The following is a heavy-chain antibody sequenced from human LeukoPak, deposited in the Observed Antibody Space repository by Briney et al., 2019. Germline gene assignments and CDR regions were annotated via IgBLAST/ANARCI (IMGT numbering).Heavy chain of an antibody. D-gene: IGHD3-22*01. V-gene: IGHV1-46*01. CDR3: ARDGRDYYDSSGYYRPYYFDY. J-gene: IGHJ4*02. CDR1: GYIFTSYY. Sequence: ASVKVSCKASGYIFTSYYMHWVRQAPGQGLEWMGIINPSGGSTSYAQKFQGRVTMTRDTSTSTVYMELSSLRSEDTAVYYCARDGRDYYDSSGYYRPYYFDYWGQGTLVPVSP. CDR2: INPSGGST.